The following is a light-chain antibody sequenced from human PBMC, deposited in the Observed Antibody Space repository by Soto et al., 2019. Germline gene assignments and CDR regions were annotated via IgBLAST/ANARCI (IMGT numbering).Light chain of an antibody. CDR3: QQSYSTIT. CDR1: QSISTY. Sequence: DVKRTHSPSSLSASVGGRVTITFRASQSISTYLNWYQQTPGKAPALLISSASTLQSGVPSRFSGSRSGTDFTLTISSLHPEDFATYYCQQSYSTITFGQGTRLEIK. V-gene: IGKV1-39*01. J-gene: IGKJ5*01. CDR2: SAS.